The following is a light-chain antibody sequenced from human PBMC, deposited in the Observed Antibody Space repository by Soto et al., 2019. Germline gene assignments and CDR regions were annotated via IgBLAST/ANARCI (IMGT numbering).Light chain of an antibody. CDR3: QHYNNRRR. V-gene: IGKV3-15*01. CDR2: GAS. Sequence: EKVMKHSPAALSVSPGERATLSCRASQSVSSNLAWYQQKPGQAPRLLIYGASTRATGIPARFSGSGSGTDFTLTISRLQSEDFAVYYCQHYNNRRRFGQGTKVDIK. CDR1: QSVSSN. J-gene: IGKJ1*01.